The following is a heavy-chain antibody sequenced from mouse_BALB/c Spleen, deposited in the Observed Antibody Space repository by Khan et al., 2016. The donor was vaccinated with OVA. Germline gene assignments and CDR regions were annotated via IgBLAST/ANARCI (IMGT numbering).Heavy chain of an antibody. V-gene: IGHV2-3*01. CDR1: GFSLTSYG. CDR2: IWGDGST. D-gene: IGHD2-1*01. J-gene: IGHJ4*01. CDR3: VKQIYGTLYAMDY. Sequence: QVQLKESGPGLVAPSQSLSITCTVSGFSLTSYGVNWVRQPPGKGLEWLGVIWGDGSTNYPSDLVSRLSISKDNSKSQVFLILNNLQTDDTATYYCVKQIYGTLYAMDYWGQGTAVTVSS.